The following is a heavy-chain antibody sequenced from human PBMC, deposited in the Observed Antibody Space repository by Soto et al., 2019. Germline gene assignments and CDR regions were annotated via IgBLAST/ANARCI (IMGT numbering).Heavy chain of an antibody. CDR1: GYTFTSYA. Sequence: ASVKVSCKTSGYTFTSYATHWVRPAPGQRLEWMGWINAGNGNTKYSQKLQGRVTITRDTSASTAYMELSSLRSEDTAVYYCARGVAGPLHWFDPWGQGTLVTVSS. CDR3: ARGVAGPLHWFDP. V-gene: IGHV1-3*01. J-gene: IGHJ5*02. D-gene: IGHD6-19*01. CDR2: INAGNGNT.